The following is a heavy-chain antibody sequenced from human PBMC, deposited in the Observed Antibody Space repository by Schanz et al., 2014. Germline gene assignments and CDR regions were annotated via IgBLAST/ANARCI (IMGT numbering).Heavy chain of an antibody. CDR1: GYTFTGYY. D-gene: IGHD2-8*02. J-gene: IGHJ4*02. V-gene: IGHV1-46*01. CDR3: ARGLVRYFAY. CDR2: INPSGGRT. Sequence: QVQLLQSGAEVKKPGASVKVSCKASGYTFTGYYMHWVRQAPGQGLEWMGIINPSGGRTTYAQKFQGRVTMTRDTSTSTVYMELSSLRFEDTAVYYCARGLVRYFAYWGQGTLVTVSS.